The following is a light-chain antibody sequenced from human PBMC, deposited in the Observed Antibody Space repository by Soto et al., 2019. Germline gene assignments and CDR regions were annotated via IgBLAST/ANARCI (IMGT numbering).Light chain of an antibody. V-gene: IGLV2-8*01. CDR1: SSDVGGYNY. J-gene: IGLJ2*01. CDR2: QVS. Sequence: QSALTQPPSASGSPGQSVTISCTGTSSDVGGYNYVSWYQQHPGKAPKLMIYQVSQRPSGVPDRFSGPKSGNTASLTVSGLQDEDEADYYCSSYAGSDSVLFGGGTKLTVL. CDR3: SSYAGSDSVL.